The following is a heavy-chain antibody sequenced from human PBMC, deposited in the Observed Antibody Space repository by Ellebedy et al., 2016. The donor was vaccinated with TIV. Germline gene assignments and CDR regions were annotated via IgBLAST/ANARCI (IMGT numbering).Heavy chain of an antibody. V-gene: IGHV4-59*01. D-gene: IGHD2-21*01. CDR3: ARDAKFYADPSRPYFYGLDV. J-gene: IGHJ6*02. Sequence: PSETLSLTCTVSGGSISTYYWTWIRQPPGKGLEWIGYIDYSGSTKYNPSLKSRVTISRDTSKKQFSLKLTSVTAADTASYYCARDAKFYADPSRPYFYGLDVWGHGTAVTVSS. CDR2: IDYSGST. CDR1: GGSISTYY.